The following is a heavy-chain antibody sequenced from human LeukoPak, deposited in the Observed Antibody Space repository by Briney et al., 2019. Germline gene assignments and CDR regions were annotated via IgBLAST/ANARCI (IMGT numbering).Heavy chain of an antibody. Sequence: LSLTCTVSGGSISSSSYYMSWIRQAPGKGLEWVSYISSSGSTIYYADPVKGRFTISRDNAKNSLYLQMNSLRAEDTAVYYCARRSGGYYYYYMDVWGKGTTVTVSS. D-gene: IGHD3-16*01. J-gene: IGHJ6*03. CDR3: ARRSGGYYYYYMDV. CDR2: ISSSGSTI. CDR1: GGSISSSSYY. V-gene: IGHV3-11*04.